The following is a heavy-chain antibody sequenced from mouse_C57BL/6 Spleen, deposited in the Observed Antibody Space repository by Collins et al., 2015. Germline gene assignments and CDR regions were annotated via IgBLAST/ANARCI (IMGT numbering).Heavy chain of an antibody. CDR2: IWSGGST. CDR1: GFSLTSYG. D-gene: IGHD2-14*01. CDR3: ARNYRYDVYFDY. Sequence: TCTVSGFSLTSYGVHWVRQSPGKGLEWLGVIWSGGSTDYNAAFISRLSISKDNSKSQVFFKMNSLQANDTAIYYCARNYRYDVYFDYWGQGTTLTVSS. J-gene: IGHJ2*01. V-gene: IGHV2-2*02.